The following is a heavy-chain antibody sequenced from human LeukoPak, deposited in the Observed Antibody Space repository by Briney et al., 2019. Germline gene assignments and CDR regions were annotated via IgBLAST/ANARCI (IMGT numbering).Heavy chain of an antibody. Sequence: SETLSLTCAVYGGSFSGYYWSWIRQPPGKGLEWIGEINHSGSTNYNPSLKSRVTISVDTSKNQFSLKLSSVTAAGTAVYYCASYRGLDYWGQGTLVTVSS. CDR3: ASYRGLDY. D-gene: IGHD3-16*02. V-gene: IGHV4-34*01. CDR1: GGSFSGYY. J-gene: IGHJ4*02. CDR2: INHSGST.